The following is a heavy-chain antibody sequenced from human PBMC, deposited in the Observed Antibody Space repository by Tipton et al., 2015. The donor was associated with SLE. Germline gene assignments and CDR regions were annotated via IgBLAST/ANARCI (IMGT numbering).Heavy chain of an antibody. CDR3: ARHRDSGYDDY. CDR1: GGSISSSSYY. D-gene: IGHD5-12*01. Sequence: LRLSCTVSGGSISSSSYYWGWIRQPPGKGLEWIGSIYYSGSTYYNPSLKSRVTISVDTSKNQFSLKLSSVTAADTAVYYCARHRDSGYDDYWGQGTLVTVSS. CDR2: IYYSGST. J-gene: IGHJ4*02. V-gene: IGHV4-39*01.